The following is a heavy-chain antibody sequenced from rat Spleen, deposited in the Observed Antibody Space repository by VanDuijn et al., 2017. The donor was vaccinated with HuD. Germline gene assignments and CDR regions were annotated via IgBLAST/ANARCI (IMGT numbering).Heavy chain of an antibody. Sequence: EVQLQESGPGLVKPSQSLSLTCSVTGYSITTNYWGWIRKFPGNQMEWMAYISYSGSTGYNPSLKSRISISRDTSKNQFFLKLNSVTTEDTATYYCARTMYTADYYYVPFAYWGQGTLVTVSS. CDR2: ISYSGST. CDR3: ARTMYTADYYYVPFAY. J-gene: IGHJ3*01. D-gene: IGHD1-6*01. V-gene: IGHV3-1*01. CDR1: GYSITTNY.